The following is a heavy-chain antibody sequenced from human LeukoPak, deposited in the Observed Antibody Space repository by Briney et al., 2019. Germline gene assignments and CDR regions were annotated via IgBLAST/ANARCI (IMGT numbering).Heavy chain of an antibody. CDR2: IRYDGSNT. J-gene: IGHJ4*02. CDR1: EFTFSSYA. Sequence: GGSLRLSCAASEFTFSSYAMHWVRQAPGKGLEWVAFIRYDGSNTFYAESVKGRFTISRDNSKNTLYLQMNSLRPEDTAVYYCAKDYLISGYYPGFDYWGQGTLVTVSS. D-gene: IGHD3-3*01. CDR3: AKDYLISGYYPGFDY. V-gene: IGHV3-30*02.